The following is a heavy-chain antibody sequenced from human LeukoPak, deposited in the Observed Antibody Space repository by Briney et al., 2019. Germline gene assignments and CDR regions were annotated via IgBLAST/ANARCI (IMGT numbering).Heavy chain of an antibody. CDR2: ISYDGSNK. V-gene: IGHV3-30*03. CDR1: GFTFSGVG. Sequence: PGGSLRVSCAASGFTFSGVGMHWVRQAPGKGLQGVAVISYDGSNKYYADSVKGRFTISRDNSKNTLYLQMNSLAAEDTAVYYCARDRITAGRTGYFDYWGQGTLVTVSS. CDR3: ARDRITAGRTGYFDY. D-gene: IGHD6-13*01. J-gene: IGHJ4*02.